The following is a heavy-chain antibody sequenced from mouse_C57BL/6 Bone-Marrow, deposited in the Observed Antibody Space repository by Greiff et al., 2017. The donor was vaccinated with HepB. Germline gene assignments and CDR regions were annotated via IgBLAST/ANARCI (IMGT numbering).Heavy chain of an antibody. J-gene: IGHJ3*01. CDR3: ARSRGNYGSPFAY. CDR1: GYTFTSYW. D-gene: IGHD1-1*01. CDR2: IDPSDSYT. V-gene: IGHV1-59*01. Sequence: QVQLQQPGAELVRPGTSVKLSCKASGYTFTSYWMHWVKQRPGQGLEWIGVIDPSDSYTNYNQKFKGKATLTVDTSSSTAYMQLSSLTSEDSAVYYCARSRGNYGSPFAYWGQGTLVTVSA.